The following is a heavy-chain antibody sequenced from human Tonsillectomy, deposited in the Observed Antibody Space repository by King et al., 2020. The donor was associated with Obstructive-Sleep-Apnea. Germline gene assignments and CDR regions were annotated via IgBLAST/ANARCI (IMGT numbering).Heavy chain of an antibody. D-gene: IGHD2-15*01. V-gene: IGHV3-7*01. Sequence: VQLVESGGGLVQPGGSLRLSCAASGFTFSNYWMSWVRQAPGKGLEWVANIKQDGGEKYYVDSVKGRFTISRDNAKNSLYLQMNSLRAEDTAVYYCARYCSGGSCYFHDAFDIWGQGTMVTVSS. CDR3: ARYCSGGSCYFHDAFDI. CDR1: GFTFSNYW. J-gene: IGHJ3*02. CDR2: IKQDGGEK.